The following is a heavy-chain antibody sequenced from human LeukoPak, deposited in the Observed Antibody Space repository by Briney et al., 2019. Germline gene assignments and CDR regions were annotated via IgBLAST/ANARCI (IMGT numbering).Heavy chain of an antibody. CDR1: GFTFSSYS. CDR3: AKARISGWPLDY. CDR2: IWYDGSNK. J-gene: IGHJ4*02. D-gene: IGHD6-19*01. Sequence: GGSLRLSCAASGFTFSSYSMNWVRQAPGKGLEWVAVIWYDGSNKYYADSVKGRFTISRDKSKNTLYLQMNSLRAEDTAVYYCAKARISGWPLDYWGQGTLVTVSS. V-gene: IGHV3-33*03.